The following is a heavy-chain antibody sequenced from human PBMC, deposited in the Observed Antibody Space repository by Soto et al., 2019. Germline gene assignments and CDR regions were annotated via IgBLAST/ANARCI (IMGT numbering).Heavy chain of an antibody. J-gene: IGHJ4*02. D-gene: IGHD3-22*01. Sequence: QVQLVQSGAEVKKPGASVKVSCKASGYTFTSYDINWVRQATGQGLEWMGWMNPNSGNTGYAQKFKGRVTMTRNTSISTAYMELRSLRSEDTAVYYCARGRQHYDSSGYYYEPFDYWGQGTLVTVSA. CDR3: ARGRQHYDSSGYYYEPFDY. V-gene: IGHV1-8*01. CDR1: GYTFTSYD. CDR2: MNPNSGNT.